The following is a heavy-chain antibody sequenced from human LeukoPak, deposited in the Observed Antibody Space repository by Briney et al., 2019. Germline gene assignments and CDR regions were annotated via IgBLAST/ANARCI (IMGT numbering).Heavy chain of an antibody. CDR2: IHTSGST. Sequence: SETLSLTCTVSGASISSTSYCWGWIRQPAGKGLEWIGHIHTSGSTNYNPSLKSRVTISVDTSKNQFSLKVSSVTAADTAVYYCARVKDPGGYYYYYYMDIWGKGNTVTVSS. J-gene: IGHJ6*03. D-gene: IGHD3-16*01. CDR1: GASISSTSYC. CDR3: ARVKDPGGYYYYYYMDI. V-gene: IGHV4-61*09.